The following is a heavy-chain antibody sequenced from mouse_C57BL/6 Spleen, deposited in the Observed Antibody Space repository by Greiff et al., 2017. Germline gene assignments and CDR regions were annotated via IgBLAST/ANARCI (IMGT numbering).Heavy chain of an antibody. D-gene: IGHD2-2*01. CDR3: AGGGLRYAMDY. V-gene: IGHV1-50*01. CDR2: IDPSDSST. CDR1: GYTFTSYW. Sequence: QVQLQQPGAELVKPGASVKLSCKASGYTFTSYWMQWVKQRPGKGLEWIGEIDPSDSSTNYNQKFKGKATLTVDTSSSPAYMQLSRLTSEDSAVYYCAGGGLRYAMDYWGQGTSVTVSS. J-gene: IGHJ4*01.